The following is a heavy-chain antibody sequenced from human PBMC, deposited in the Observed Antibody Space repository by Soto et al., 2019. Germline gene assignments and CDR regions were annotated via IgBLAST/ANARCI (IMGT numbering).Heavy chain of an antibody. CDR2: IYHSGNN. V-gene: IGHV4-4*02. CDR1: GASISTNNW. CDR3: ARNSRFETPMVY. J-gene: IGHJ4*02. D-gene: IGHD5-18*01. Sequence: PSETLSLTCAVSGASISTNNWLTWVRQPPGKGLEWIGEIYHSGNNNYNPSLKSRVTISIDKSNNQFSLNLRSVTAADTAVYYCARNSRFETPMVYWGQGTLVTVSS.